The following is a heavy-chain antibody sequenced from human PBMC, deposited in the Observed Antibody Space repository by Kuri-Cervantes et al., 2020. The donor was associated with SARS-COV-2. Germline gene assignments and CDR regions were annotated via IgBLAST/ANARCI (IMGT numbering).Heavy chain of an antibody. CDR3: ARRAGSSGWYSPFDY. Sequence: GESLKISCAASGFTFSSYEMNWVRQAPGKGLEWVSSISSSSSYIYYADSVKGRSTISRDNAKNSLYLQMNSLRAEDTAVYYCARRAGSSGWYSPFDYWGQGTLVTVSS. CDR1: GFTFSSYE. V-gene: IGHV3-21*01. CDR2: ISSSSSYI. J-gene: IGHJ4*02. D-gene: IGHD6-19*01.